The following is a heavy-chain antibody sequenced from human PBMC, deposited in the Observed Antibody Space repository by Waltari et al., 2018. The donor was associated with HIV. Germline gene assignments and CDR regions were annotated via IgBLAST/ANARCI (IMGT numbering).Heavy chain of an antibody. V-gene: IGHV3-30*18. CDR2: ISFDGKKE. J-gene: IGHJ4*02. Sequence: QVQLAESGGGVVQPGRSLKLSCAASGFALGGFDMHWVRQAPGKGLEWVALISFDGKKEYYSDSVKGRFTISRDNSGSRLFPQMNNLRPEDTGVYFCAKDLSYGTDWPYFDKRGQGTLVTVSS. CDR1: GFALGGFD. CDR3: AKDLSYGTDWPYFDK. D-gene: IGHD2-8*02.